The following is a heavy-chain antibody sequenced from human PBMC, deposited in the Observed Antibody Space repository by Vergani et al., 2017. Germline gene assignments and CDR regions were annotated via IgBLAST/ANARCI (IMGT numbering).Heavy chain of an antibody. CDR2: ISGSGGST. J-gene: IGHJ4*02. D-gene: IGHD6-13*01. CDR1: GFTFSSYA. Sequence: EVQLLESGGGLVQPGGSLRLSCAASGFTFSSYAMSWVRQAPGKGLEWVSAISGSGGSTYYADSVKGRFTISRDKSKNTLYLQMNSLRAEDTAVYYCAKPQYSSSWYEGDYWGQGTLVTVSS. V-gene: IGHV3-23*01. CDR3: AKPQYSSSWYEGDY.